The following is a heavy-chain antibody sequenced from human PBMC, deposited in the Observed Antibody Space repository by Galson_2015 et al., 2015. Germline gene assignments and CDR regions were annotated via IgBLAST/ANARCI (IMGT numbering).Heavy chain of an antibody. D-gene: IGHD7-27*01. CDR1: GFPFSSYT. Sequence: SLRLSCAASGFPFSSYTMNWVRQAPGKGLQWVSSISGRSTFIFCSDSVKGRFTISRDNAKNSLSLQMNSLRGDDTAVYYCTRHLGIGSGSPEFWGQGTQVAVSS. CDR3: TRHLGIGSGSPEF. CDR2: ISGRSTFI. V-gene: IGHV3-21*01. J-gene: IGHJ4*02.